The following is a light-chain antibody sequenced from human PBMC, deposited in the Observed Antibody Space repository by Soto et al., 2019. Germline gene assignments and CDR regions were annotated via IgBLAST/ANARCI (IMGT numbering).Light chain of an antibody. J-gene: IGLJ1*01. Sequence: QSVLTQPPPVSTAPGQIVTISCTGSISNIGAGYDVHWYQQLPRTGSKVLIYANSNRPSMSPHRFSYSNSGTSASLAITGLQAEDEADYYRKSYNISLGGFHALGAGNKVSDL. CDR2: ANS. CDR3: KSYNISLGGFHA. V-gene: IGLV1-40*01. CDR1: ISNIGAGYD.